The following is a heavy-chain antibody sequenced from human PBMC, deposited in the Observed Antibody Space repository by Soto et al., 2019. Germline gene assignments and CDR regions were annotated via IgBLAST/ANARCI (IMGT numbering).Heavy chain of an antibody. CDR2: ISAYNGNT. Sequence: ASVKVSCKASGYTFTSYGISWVRQAPGQGLEWMGWISAYNGNTNYAQKLQGRVTMTTDTSTSTAYMELRSLRSDDTAVYYCARAFWSGYSYYYYYYMDVWSKGTTVTVSS. CDR3: ARAFWSGYSYYYYYYMDV. V-gene: IGHV1-18*01. D-gene: IGHD3-3*01. J-gene: IGHJ6*03. CDR1: GYTFTSYG.